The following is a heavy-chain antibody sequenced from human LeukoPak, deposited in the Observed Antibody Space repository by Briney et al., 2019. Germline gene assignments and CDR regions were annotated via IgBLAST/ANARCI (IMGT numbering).Heavy chain of an antibody. J-gene: IGHJ5*02. CDR3: ARYCSSTNCYKGGFDP. CDR1: GGSISSGGYY. CDR2: IYYSGST. V-gene: IGHV4-31*03. Sequence: PSQTLSLTCTVSGGSISSGGYYWSWIRQHPGKGLEWIGYIYYSGSTYSNPSLKSRVTISVDTSKNQFSLNLSSVTAADTAVYYCARYCSSTNCYKGGFDPWGQGTQVTVSS. D-gene: IGHD2-2*02.